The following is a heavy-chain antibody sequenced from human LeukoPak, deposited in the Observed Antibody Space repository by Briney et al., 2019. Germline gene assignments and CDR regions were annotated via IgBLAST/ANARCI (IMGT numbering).Heavy chain of an antibody. V-gene: IGHV3-74*01. Sequence: GGSLRLSCAASGFSISNFWMHWVRQAPGKGLVWVSRINSDGSSTTHADSVKGRFTISRDNAKNTLYLQANSLRAEDTAVYYCARGAARCSGGHCFPDWGRGTLVTVSS. J-gene: IGHJ4*02. CDR2: INSDGSST. D-gene: IGHD2-21*02. CDR3: ARGAARCSGGHCFPD. CDR1: GFSISNFW.